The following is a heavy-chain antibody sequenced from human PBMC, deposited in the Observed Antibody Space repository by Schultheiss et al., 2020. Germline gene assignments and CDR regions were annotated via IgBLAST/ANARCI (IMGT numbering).Heavy chain of an antibody. J-gene: IGHJ4*02. CDR2: ISSNGGHT. V-gene: IGHV3-64*04. D-gene: IGHD5-18*01. CDR3: ARDRFRYGLSSIDH. CDR1: GFTFSHYA. Sequence: GGSLRLSCAASGFTFSHYAMHWVRQAPGQGLEYVSTISSNGGHTYYADSVKGRFTISRDHSKNTLWLQMNSLRAEDTAVYYCARDRFRYGLSSIDHWGQGTLVTVSS.